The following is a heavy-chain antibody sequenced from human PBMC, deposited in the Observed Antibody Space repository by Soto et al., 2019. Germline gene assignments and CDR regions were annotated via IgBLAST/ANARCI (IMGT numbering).Heavy chain of an antibody. D-gene: IGHD3-9*01. Sequence: PSETLSLTCTVSGGSISSYYWSWIRQPPGKGLEWIGYIYYSGSTNYNPSLKSRVTISVDTSKNQFSLKLSSVTAADTAVYYCARVLRYFDWLSGPVRSSTESYYYYYMDVWGKGTTVTVSS. CDR2: IYYSGST. CDR1: GGSISSYY. J-gene: IGHJ6*03. V-gene: IGHV4-59*01. CDR3: ARVLRYFDWLSGPVRSSTESYYYYYMDV.